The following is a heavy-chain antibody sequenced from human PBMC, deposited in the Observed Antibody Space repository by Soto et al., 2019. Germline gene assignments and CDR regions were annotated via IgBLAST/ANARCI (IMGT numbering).Heavy chain of an antibody. CDR3: ARADTNGWSDAFDI. V-gene: IGHV3-21*01. CDR1: GFTFSSYS. J-gene: IGHJ3*02. CDR2: ISSTSSYI. D-gene: IGHD6-19*01. Sequence: EVQLVESGGGLVKPGGSLRLSCAVSGFTFSSYSMNWVRQAPGKGLEWVSSISSTSSYIFYEDSMKGRFTISRDNAKNSLSLQMNSLRAEDTAVYYCARADTNGWSDAFDIWGQGTLVTVSS.